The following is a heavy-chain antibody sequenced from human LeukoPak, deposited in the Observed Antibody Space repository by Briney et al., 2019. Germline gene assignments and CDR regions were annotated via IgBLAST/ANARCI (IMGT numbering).Heavy chain of an antibody. D-gene: IGHD3-10*01. CDR1: GFTFSSYW. CDR3: ARGSYNGFDV. CDR2: INRDGGET. Sequence: RGSLSLSRAGSGFTFSSYWMNWVRQAPGKGLEWVANINRDGGETYCVDSVEGRLTISRDNAKNSLSLQMNSLRAEDTAVYYCARGSYNGFDVWGGGTMVAVSA. J-gene: IGHJ3*01. V-gene: IGHV3-7*05.